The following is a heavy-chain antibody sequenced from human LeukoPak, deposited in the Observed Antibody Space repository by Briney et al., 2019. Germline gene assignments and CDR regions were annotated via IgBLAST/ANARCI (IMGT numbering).Heavy chain of an antibody. D-gene: IGHD6-19*01. V-gene: IGHV3-23*01. Sequence: GGSLRLSCAATGFTFSNYAMSWVRQAPGKGLEWVSVISRNGAHPYYIDSVRDRFTVSRDNSKNKMYLQMNSLRAEDAALYYCTTPGDSGWYNHWGQGTLVTVSS. J-gene: IGHJ4*02. CDR2: ISRNGAHP. CDR3: TTPGDSGWYNH. CDR1: GFTFSNYA.